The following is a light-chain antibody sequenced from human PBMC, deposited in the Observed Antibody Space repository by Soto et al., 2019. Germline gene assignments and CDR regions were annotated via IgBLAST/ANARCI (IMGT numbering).Light chain of an antibody. V-gene: IGLV2-14*01. CDR2: DVS. J-gene: IGLJ1*01. CDR3: SSYASSSTLSV. Sequence: QSALTQPASVSGSPGQSITISCTGTSSDVGGYNYVSWYQQHPGKAPKLMIYDVSNRPSGVSNRFSGSKSGNTASLTISGLQAEDEADYYCSSYASSSTLSVFGTGTKGTV. CDR1: SSDVGGYNY.